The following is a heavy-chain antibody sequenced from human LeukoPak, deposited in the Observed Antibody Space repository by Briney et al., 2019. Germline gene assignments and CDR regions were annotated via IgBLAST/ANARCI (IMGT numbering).Heavy chain of an antibody. V-gene: IGHV4-59*12. CDR2: IDYSGST. J-gene: IGHJ5*02. D-gene: IGHD5-12*01. CDR1: GGSISSYY. CDR3: ARDSIISGPRFDP. Sequence: PSETLSLTCTVSGGSISSYYWSWIRQPPGKGLEWIGYIDYSGSTNYNPSLKSRVTFSVDTSKSQFSLRLSSVTAADTAVYYCARDSIISGPRFDPWGQGTLVTVSS.